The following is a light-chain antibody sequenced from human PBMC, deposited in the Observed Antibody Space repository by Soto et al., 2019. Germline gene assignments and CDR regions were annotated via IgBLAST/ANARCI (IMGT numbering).Light chain of an antibody. Sequence: DIQMTQSPSTLSASVGDRVTIACRASQSISNYLAWYQQKPGKDPKLLIYKASSLESGVPSRFSGSGSGTEFTLTISSLQPDDFATYYCQQYNSYSWTFGQGTKVEIK. CDR1: QSISNY. V-gene: IGKV1-5*03. CDR3: QQYNSYSWT. J-gene: IGKJ1*01. CDR2: KAS.